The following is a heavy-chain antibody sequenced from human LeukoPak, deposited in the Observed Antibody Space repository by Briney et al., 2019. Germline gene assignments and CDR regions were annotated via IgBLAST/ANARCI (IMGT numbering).Heavy chain of an antibody. J-gene: IGHJ4*02. CDR1: GGTFSSYA. Sequence: SVKVSCKASGGTFSSYAISWVRQAPGQGLEWMGRIITIFGTANYAQKFQGRVTITADKSTSTAYMELSSLRSEDTAVYYCARAPDYYDSSGYFDYWGQGTLVTVSS. CDR3: ARAPDYYDSSGYFDY. CDR2: IITIFGTA. D-gene: IGHD3-22*01. V-gene: IGHV1-69*06.